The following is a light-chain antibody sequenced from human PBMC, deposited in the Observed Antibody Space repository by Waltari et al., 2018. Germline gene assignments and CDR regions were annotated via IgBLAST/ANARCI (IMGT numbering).Light chain of an antibody. CDR2: RNN. CDR3: ATWDDSLRGPV. Sequence: QSVLTQPPSASGTPGQRVTISCSGSSPNIGRSHVYWYQQLPGTAPKLLIYRNNRRPSAVPDRCSGSKSGTSASLAIGGLRSEDEADYYCATWDDSLRGPVFGGGTKLTVL. V-gene: IGLV1-47*01. CDR1: SPNIGRSH. J-gene: IGLJ2*01.